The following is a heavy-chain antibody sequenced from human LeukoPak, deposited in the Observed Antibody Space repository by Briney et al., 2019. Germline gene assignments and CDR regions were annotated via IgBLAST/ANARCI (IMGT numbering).Heavy chain of an antibody. CDR1: GFTFSSYW. V-gene: IGHV3-74*01. J-gene: IGHJ4*02. Sequence: GGSLRLSCAASGFTFSSYWMHWVRQAPGKGLVWVSRIKSGDSSTIYADSVKGRFTISRDNAKNTLYLQMNSLRAEDTAVYYCARGDGGSYQGRFDYWGQGTLVTVSS. CDR3: ARGDGGSYQGRFDY. CDR2: IKSGDSST. D-gene: IGHD1-26*01.